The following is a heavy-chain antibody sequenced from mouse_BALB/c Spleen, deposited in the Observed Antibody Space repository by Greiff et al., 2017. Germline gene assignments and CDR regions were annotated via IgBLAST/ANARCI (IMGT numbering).Heavy chain of an antibody. CDR1: GYSITSDYA. J-gene: IGHJ4*01. D-gene: IGHD1-2*01. CDR2: ISYSGST. CDR3: ARRSSAGYYYAMDY. Sequence: EVKLEESGPGLVKPSQSLSLTCTVTGYSITSDYAWNWIRQFPGNKLEWMGYISYSGSTNYNPSLKSRISITRDTTKNQFFLQLNSVTTEDTATYYCARRSSAGYYYAMDYWGQGTSVTVSS. V-gene: IGHV3-2*02.